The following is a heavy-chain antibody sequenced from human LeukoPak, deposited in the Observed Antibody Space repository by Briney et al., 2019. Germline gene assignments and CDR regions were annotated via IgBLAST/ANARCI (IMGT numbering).Heavy chain of an antibody. Sequence: ASVKVSCKASGYTFTSYYMHWVRQAPGQGLEWMGIIDPSGGSTSYAQKFQGRVTMTRDTSTSTVYMELSSLRSEDTAVYYCARVVPSGTIDYWGQGTLVTVSS. CDR2: IDPSGGST. J-gene: IGHJ4*02. CDR3: ARVVPSGTIDY. D-gene: IGHD1-26*01. V-gene: IGHV1-46*01. CDR1: GYTFTSYY.